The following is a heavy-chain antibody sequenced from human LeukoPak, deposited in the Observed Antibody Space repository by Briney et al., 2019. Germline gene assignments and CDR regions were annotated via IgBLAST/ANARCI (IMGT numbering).Heavy chain of an antibody. Sequence: GESLKISCKGSGYSFTSYWIGWVRQMPGKGLEWTGVIYPGDSDTRYSPSFQGQVTISADKSISTAYLQWSSLKASDTAMYYCARHSGYSGSYFYYYYGMDVWGQGTTVTVSS. CDR3: ARHSGYSGSYFYYYYGMDV. CDR2: IYPGDSDT. CDR1: GYSFTSYW. D-gene: IGHD1-26*01. J-gene: IGHJ6*02. V-gene: IGHV5-51*01.